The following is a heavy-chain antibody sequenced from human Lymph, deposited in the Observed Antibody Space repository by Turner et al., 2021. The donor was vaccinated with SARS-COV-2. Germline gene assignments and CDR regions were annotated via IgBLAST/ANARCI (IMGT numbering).Heavy chain of an antibody. CDR2: IWYDGSNK. D-gene: IGHD6-13*01. CDR3: ARGLGSSWYSGGFDY. J-gene: IGHJ4*02. Sequence: QVQLVESGGGVVQPGRSLRLSFSASGFTFSSYVIHWVRQAPGKGLEWVAVIWYDGSNKYYADAVKGRFTISRDNSKNTLFLQMNSLRAEDTAVYYCARGLGSSWYSGGFDYWGQGTLVTVSS. CDR1: GFTFSSYV. V-gene: IGHV3-33*01.